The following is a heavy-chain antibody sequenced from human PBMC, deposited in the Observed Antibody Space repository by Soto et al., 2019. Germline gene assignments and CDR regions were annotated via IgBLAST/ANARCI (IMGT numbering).Heavy chain of an antibody. J-gene: IGHJ3*02. CDR3: ASGRPTNELVGATIAAFDI. Sequence: SETLSLTCAVYGGSFSGYYWSWIRQPPGKGLEWIGEINHSGSTNYNPSLKSRVTISVDTSKNQFSLKLSSVTAADTAVYYCASGRPTNELVGATIAAFDIWRQGTLVTVSS. CDR1: GGSFSGYY. V-gene: IGHV4-34*01. CDR2: INHSGST. D-gene: IGHD1-26*01.